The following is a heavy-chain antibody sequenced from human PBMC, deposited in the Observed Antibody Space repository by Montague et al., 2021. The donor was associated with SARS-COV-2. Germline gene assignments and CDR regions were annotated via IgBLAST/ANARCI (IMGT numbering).Heavy chain of an antibody. J-gene: IGHJ4*02. CDR2: IKPDGSGQ. V-gene: IGHV3-7*01. D-gene: IGHD3-10*01. CDR1: GFTFSNYW. Sequence: SLRLSCAASGFTFSNYWMNLARQAPGKGLEWVASIKPDGSGQNYLDSVKGRFTISRDNAKKSLYLQMNSLRVDDTAVYYCARSLFSSGSFWGQGTLVTV. CDR3: ARSLFSSGSF.